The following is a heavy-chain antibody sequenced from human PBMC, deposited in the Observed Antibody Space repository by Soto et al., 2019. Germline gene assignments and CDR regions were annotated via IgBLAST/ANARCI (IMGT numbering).Heavy chain of an antibody. Sequence: ASVKVSCNASGYTFTSCNIHWVRQAPGQGLEWMGVINPSGGGASYAQSFQGRVTLTRDTSTSTVYMELNSLRSEDTAVYYCARASSGSYRLDYWGQGTLVTVSS. CDR1: GYTFTSCN. CDR2: INPSGGGA. D-gene: IGHD1-26*01. J-gene: IGHJ4*02. V-gene: IGHV1-46*01. CDR3: ARASSGSYRLDY.